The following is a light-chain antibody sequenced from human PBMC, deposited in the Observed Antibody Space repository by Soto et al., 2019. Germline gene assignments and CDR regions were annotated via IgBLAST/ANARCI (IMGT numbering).Light chain of an antibody. CDR2: EVT. Sequence: QSALTHPASVSGSPGQSITISCTGTSSDLGGYNYVSWYQQHPGKAPKLMIYEVTNRPSGVSNRFSGSKSGNTASLTISGLQAEDEADYYCSSYTISTTLVFGTGTKVTVL. J-gene: IGLJ1*01. CDR3: SSYTISTTLV. CDR1: SSDLGGYNY. V-gene: IGLV2-14*01.